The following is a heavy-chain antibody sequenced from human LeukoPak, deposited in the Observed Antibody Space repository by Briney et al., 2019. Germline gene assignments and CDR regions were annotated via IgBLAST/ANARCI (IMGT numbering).Heavy chain of an antibody. CDR2: INHSGST. CDR1: GGSFSGYY. V-gene: IGHV4-34*01. Sequence: SETLSLTCAVYGGSFSGYYWSSIRQPRGKGLEWIGEINHSGSTNYNPSLKSRVTISVDTSKNQFSLKLSSVTAADTAVYYCARGRLGPDYWGQGTLVTVSS. D-gene: IGHD3-9*01. J-gene: IGHJ4*02. CDR3: ARGRLGPDY.